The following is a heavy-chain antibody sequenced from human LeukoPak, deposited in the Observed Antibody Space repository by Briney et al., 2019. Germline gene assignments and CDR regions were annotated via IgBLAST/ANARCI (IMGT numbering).Heavy chain of an antibody. V-gene: IGHV3-30*18. D-gene: IGHD3-10*01. CDR3: AKELGD. Sequence: GGSLRLSCAASGFTFSSYGMHWVRQAPGKGLEWVAVISYDGSNKYYAASVKGRFTISRDNSKNTLYLQMNSLRAEDTAVYYCAKELGDWGQGTLVTVSS. J-gene: IGHJ4*02. CDR1: GFTFSSYG. CDR2: ISYDGSNK.